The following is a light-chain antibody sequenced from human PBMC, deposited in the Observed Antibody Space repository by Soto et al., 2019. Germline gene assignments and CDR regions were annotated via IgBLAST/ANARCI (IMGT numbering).Light chain of an antibody. V-gene: IGLV2-14*01. Sequence: QSALTQPASVSGSPGQSITISCTGTSSDVGGYNYVSWYQLHPGKAPKLMIYEVSNRPSGVSNRFSGSKSGNTASLTISGRQAEDEADYYCSSYTSSSPPYVFGTGTKVTVL. CDR2: EVS. CDR3: SSYTSSSPPYV. J-gene: IGLJ1*01. CDR1: SSDVGGYNY.